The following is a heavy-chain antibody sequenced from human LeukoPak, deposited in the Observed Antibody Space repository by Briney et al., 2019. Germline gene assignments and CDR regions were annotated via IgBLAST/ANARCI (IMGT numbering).Heavy chain of an antibody. J-gene: IGHJ6*02. D-gene: IGHD1-14*01. CDR2: INPSGGST. Sequence: ASVKVSCKASGYTFTSYYMHWVRQAPGQGLEWMGIINPSGGSTSYAQKFQGRVTMTRDTSASTAYMELSSLRSEDTAVYYCARNPPYYYYGMDVWGQGTTVTVSS. V-gene: IGHV1-46*01. CDR3: ARNPPYYYYGMDV. CDR1: GYTFTSYY.